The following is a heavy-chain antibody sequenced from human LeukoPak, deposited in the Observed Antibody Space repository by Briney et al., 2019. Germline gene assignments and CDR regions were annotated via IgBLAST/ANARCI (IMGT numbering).Heavy chain of an antibody. Sequence: GGSLRLSCAASGFTFSSYSMNWVRQAPGKGLEWVSSISSSSSYIYYADSVKGRFTISRDNAKSSLYLQMNSLRAEDTAVYYCAREGAAGTVTSYYFDYWGRGTLVTVSS. J-gene: IGHJ4*02. CDR3: AREGAAGTVTSYYFDY. CDR2: ISSSSSYI. D-gene: IGHD4-11*01. CDR1: GFTFSSYS. V-gene: IGHV3-21*01.